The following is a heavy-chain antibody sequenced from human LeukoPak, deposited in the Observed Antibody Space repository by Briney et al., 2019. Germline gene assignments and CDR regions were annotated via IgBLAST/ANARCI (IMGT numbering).Heavy chain of an antibody. Sequence: GGSLRLSCAASGFTFSSHAMNWVRQAPGKGLEWVPVIGGRDGSTYYADSVKGRFTISRDNSKNTLYLQMNSLRAEDTAVYYCARENYGGNSRWFDPWGQGTLVTVSS. V-gene: IGHV3-23*01. D-gene: IGHD4-23*01. CDR2: IGGRDGST. CDR1: GFTFSSHA. CDR3: ARENYGGNSRWFDP. J-gene: IGHJ5*02.